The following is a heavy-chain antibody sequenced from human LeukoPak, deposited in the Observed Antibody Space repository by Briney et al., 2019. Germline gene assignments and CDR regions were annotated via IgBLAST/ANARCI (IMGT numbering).Heavy chain of an antibody. J-gene: IGHJ3*01. Sequence: PGGSLRLSCAASGFTFRTNAMHWVRQAPGKGLEWVALIYYDGSKKFYADSVKGRFTISRDNSKSTLYLQMNSLRTEDTAVYYCASEVAIIPAAIPLKDDAFDLWGQGTLVIVSS. V-gene: IGHV3-33*01. CDR1: GFTFRTNA. CDR2: IYYDGSKK. D-gene: IGHD2-2*01. CDR3: ASEVAIIPAAIPLKDDAFDL.